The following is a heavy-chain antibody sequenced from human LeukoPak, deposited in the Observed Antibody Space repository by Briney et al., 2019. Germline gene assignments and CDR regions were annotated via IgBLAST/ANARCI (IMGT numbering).Heavy chain of an antibody. D-gene: IGHD1-1*01. V-gene: IGHV5-51*01. Sequence: NLGEALKISCKGSGYSFTSYWIGWVRPMPGKGLEWMGIIYPGDSDTRYSPSFQGQVTISADKSISTAYLQWSSLKASDTAMYYCARQLGTGTSPFDPWGQGTLVTVSS. CDR2: IYPGDSDT. J-gene: IGHJ5*02. CDR1: GYSFTSYW. CDR3: ARQLGTGTSPFDP.